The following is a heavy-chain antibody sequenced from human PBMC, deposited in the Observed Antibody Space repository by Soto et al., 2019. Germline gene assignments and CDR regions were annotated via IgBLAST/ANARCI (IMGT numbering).Heavy chain of an antibody. V-gene: IGHV1-18*01. J-gene: IGHJ6*02. Sequence: QVQLVQSGAEVKKPGASVTVSCKTSGYTFSNYGINWVRQAPGQGLEWMGGISGYNGNTNYAQTVQGRVTMTTNTSTGTVYIELRSLKSDETAISYRSWFIMVGGWFDADYFHGVDVWGQGTAVTVSS. CDR3: SWFIMVGGWFDADYFHGVDV. D-gene: IGHD6-19*01. CDR2: ISGYNGNT. CDR1: GYTFSNYG.